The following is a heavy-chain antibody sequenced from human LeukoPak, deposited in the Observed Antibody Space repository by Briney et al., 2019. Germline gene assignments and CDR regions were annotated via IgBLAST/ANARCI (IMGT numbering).Heavy chain of an antibody. CDR3: TTDIGGSGGNCFDS. D-gene: IGHD2-15*01. Sequence: GGSLRLSCAVSGVHFRNAWVSGVRQAPGKGLEWVGRIKSKTDGGTTDYAAPVKGRFTISRDDSKNTLYLQMNSLKTEDTAVCYCTTDIGGSGGNCFDSWGQGTLVTVSS. CDR2: IKSKTDGGTT. J-gene: IGHJ5*01. CDR1: GVHFRNAW. V-gene: IGHV3-15*01.